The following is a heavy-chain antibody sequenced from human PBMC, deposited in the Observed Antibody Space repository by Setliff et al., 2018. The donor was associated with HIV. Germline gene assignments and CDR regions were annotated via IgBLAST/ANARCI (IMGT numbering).Heavy chain of an antibody. V-gene: IGHV1-46*01. CDR1: GYTFTSYY. CDR2: INPSGGST. Sequence: ASVKVSCKASGYTFTSYYMHWVRQAPGQGLEWMGIINPSGGSTSYAQKFQGRVTMTRDTSTSTVYTELSSLRSEDTAVYYCARVRRGCSSHSCPLENWGQGTLVTVSS. D-gene: IGHD2-2*01. CDR3: ARVRRGCSSHSCPLEN. J-gene: IGHJ4*02.